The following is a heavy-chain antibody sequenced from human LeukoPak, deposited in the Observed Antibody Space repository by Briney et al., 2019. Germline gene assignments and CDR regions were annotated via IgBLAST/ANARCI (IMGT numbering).Heavy chain of an antibody. Sequence: SETLSLTCTVSGGSISSYYWSWIRQPPGKGLEWIGYIYYSGSTNYNPSLKSRVTISVDTSKNQFSLKLSSVTAADTAVYYCAGGRDVGDGYNGVDYWGQGTLVTVSS. V-gene: IGHV4-59*01. D-gene: IGHD5-24*01. CDR3: AGGRDVGDGYNGVDY. J-gene: IGHJ4*02. CDR2: IYYSGST. CDR1: GGSISSYY.